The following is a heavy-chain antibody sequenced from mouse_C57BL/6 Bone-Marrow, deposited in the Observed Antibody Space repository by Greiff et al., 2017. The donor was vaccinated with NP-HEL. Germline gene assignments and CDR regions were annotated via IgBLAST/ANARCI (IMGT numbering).Heavy chain of an antibody. CDR3: ASPGLDY. V-gene: IGHV3-1*01. CDR1: GSSITSGYD. Sequence: EVQRVESGPGMVKPSQSLSLTCTVTGSSITSGYDWHWIRHFPGNKLEWMGYISSSGSTNYNPSLKSRISITHDTSKNHFFLKLNSVTTEDTATYYCASPGLDYWGQGTSVTVSS. J-gene: IGHJ4*01. CDR2: ISSSGST.